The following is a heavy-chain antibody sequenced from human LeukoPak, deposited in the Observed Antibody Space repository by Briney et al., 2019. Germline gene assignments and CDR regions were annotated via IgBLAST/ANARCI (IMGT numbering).Heavy chain of an antibody. D-gene: IGHD6-13*01. CDR2: INHSGST. CDR1: GGSFSGYY. CDR3: ARGFRSSWAPFDY. V-gene: IGHV4-34*01. J-gene: IGHJ4*02. Sequence: SETLSLTCAVYGGSFSGYYWSWIRQPPEKGLEWIGEINHSGSTNYNPSLKSRVTISVDTSKNQFSLKLSSVTAADTAVYYCARGFRSSWAPFDYWGQGTLVTVSS.